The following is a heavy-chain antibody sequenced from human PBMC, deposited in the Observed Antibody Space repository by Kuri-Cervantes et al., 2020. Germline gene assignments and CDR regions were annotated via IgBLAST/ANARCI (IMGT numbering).Heavy chain of an antibody. V-gene: IGHV3-30*02. CDR3: AKAYYYDSSAYLTPFY. CDR2: VRYDGNDK. J-gene: IGHJ4*02. D-gene: IGHD3-22*01. Sequence: GESLKISCGAFGSTFSRYGMHWVRQAPGKGLEWVALVRYDGNDKYYADSVKGRFTVSRDNSRNTLYLQMNSLRPEDTAVYYCAKAYYYDSSAYLTPFYWGQGILVTVSS. CDR1: GSTFSRYG.